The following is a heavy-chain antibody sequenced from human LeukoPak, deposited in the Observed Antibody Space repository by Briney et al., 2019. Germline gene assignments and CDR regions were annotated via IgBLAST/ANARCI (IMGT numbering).Heavy chain of an antibody. Sequence: SETLSLTCTVSGGSISSSSYYWGWIRQPPGKGLEWIGSIYYSGSTYYNPSLKSRVTISVDTSKNQFSLKLSSVTAADTAVYYCARREEVSGYDLGWFDPWGQGTLVTVSS. V-gene: IGHV4-39*01. J-gene: IGHJ5*02. CDR3: ARREEVSGYDLGWFDP. CDR2: IYYSGST. CDR1: GGSISSSSYY. D-gene: IGHD5-12*01.